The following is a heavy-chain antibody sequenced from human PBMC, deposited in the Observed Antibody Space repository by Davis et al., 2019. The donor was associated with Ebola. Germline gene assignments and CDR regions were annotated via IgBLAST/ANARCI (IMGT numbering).Heavy chain of an antibody. CDR3: AREVRTVNYMDV. V-gene: IGHV1-2*02. CDR1: GYTFTGYY. J-gene: IGHJ6*03. CDR2: INPNSGGT. Sequence: ASVKVSCKASGYTFTGYYMHWVRQAPGQGLEWMGWINPNSGGTNYAQKLQGRVTMTTDTSTSTAYMELRSLRSDDTAVYYCAREVRTVNYMDVWGKGTTVTVSS. D-gene: IGHD4-17*01.